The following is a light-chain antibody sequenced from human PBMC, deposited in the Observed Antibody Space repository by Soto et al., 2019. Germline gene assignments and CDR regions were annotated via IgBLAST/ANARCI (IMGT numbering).Light chain of an antibody. CDR3: TSYVGNDIWV. J-gene: IGLJ3*02. V-gene: IGLV2-8*01. CDR1: SSDVGAYNY. CDR2: EVT. Sequence: QSVLTQPPSASGSPGQSVTISCTGTSSDVGAYNYVSWYQQYPGKAPKLMIYEVTKRPSGVPDRFSGSKSGNTASLTVSGLQAEDEADYYCTSYVGNDIWVFGGGTTVTVL.